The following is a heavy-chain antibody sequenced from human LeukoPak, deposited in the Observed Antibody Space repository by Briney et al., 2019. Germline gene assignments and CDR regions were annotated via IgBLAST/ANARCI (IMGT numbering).Heavy chain of an antibody. CDR1: GGSVSSGSYY. J-gene: IGHJ4*02. CDR2: IYYSGST. Sequence: PSETLSLTCTVSGGSVSSGSYYWSWIRQPPGKGLEWIGYIYYSGSTNYNPSLKSRVTISVDTSKNQFSLKLSSVTAADTAVYYCARGDCGSTSCYLGYWGQGTLVTVSS. CDR3: ARGDCGSTSCYLGY. D-gene: IGHD2-2*01. V-gene: IGHV4-61*01.